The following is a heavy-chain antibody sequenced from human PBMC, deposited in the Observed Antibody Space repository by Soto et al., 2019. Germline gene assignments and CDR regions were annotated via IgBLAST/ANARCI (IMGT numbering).Heavy chain of an antibody. CDR2: INPSGGST. D-gene: IGHD3-10*01. J-gene: IGHJ5*02. V-gene: IGHV1-46*01. CDR1: GYTFTSYY. CDR3: ARDLPPYYYGSATNWFDP. Sequence: ASVKVSCKASGYTFTSYYMHWVRQAPGQGLEWMGIINPSGGSTSYAQKFQGRVTMTRDTSTSTVYMELSSLRSEDTAVYYCARDLPPYYYGSATNWFDPWGQGTLVPVS.